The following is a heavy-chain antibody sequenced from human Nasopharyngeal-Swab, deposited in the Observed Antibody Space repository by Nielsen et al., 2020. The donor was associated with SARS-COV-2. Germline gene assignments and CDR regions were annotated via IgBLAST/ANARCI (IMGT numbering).Heavy chain of an antibody. V-gene: IGHV3-21*01. CDR3: AKAWLPTY. D-gene: IGHD5-24*01. CDR1: GFTFSSYS. J-gene: IGHJ4*02. Sequence: GESLKISCAASGFTFSSYSMNWVRQAPGKGLEWVSSISSSSSYIYYADSVKGRFTISRDNAKNSLYLQMNSLRAEDTAVYYCAKAWLPTYWGQGTLVTVSS. CDR2: ISSSSSYI.